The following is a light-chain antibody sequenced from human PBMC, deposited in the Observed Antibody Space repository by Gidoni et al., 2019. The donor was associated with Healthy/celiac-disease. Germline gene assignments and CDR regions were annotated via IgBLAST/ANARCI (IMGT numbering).Light chain of an antibody. Sequence: EIVITQSPATLSVSPGERATLSCRASQSVSSNLDWYQQKPGQAPRLLIYGASTRATGIPARFSGSGSGTEVTLTISSLQAEDFAVYYCQQYNNWPPLTFGGGTKVEIK. J-gene: IGKJ4*01. V-gene: IGKV3-15*01. CDR3: QQYNNWPPLT. CDR2: GAS. CDR1: QSVSSN.